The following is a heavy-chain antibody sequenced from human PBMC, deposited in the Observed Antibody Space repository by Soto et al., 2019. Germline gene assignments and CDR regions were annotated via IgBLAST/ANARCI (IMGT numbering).Heavy chain of an antibody. D-gene: IGHD5-12*01. CDR2: IYYSGST. V-gene: IGHV4-31*03. Sequence: QVQLQESGPGLVKPSQTLSLTCTVSGGSISSGGYYWSWIRQHPGKGLEWIGYIYYSGSTYYNPSLKSRVTISVDTSKNQFSLKLSSVTAADTAVYYCARDRDSGYDLYWYFDLWGRGTLVTVFS. CDR1: GGSISSGGYY. J-gene: IGHJ2*01. CDR3: ARDRDSGYDLYWYFDL.